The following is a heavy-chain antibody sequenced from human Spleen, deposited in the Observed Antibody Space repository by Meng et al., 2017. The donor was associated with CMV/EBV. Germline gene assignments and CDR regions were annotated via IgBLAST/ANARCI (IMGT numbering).Heavy chain of an antibody. Sequence: SETLSLTCTVSGGSISSGGYYWSWIRQHPGKGLEWIGYIYYSGSTYYNPSLKSRVTISVDTSKNQFSLKLSSVTAADTAVYYCARAGAIFGPYYFDYWGQGTLVTVSS. CDR1: GGSISSGGYY. CDR3: ARAGAIFGPYYFDY. V-gene: IGHV4-31*03. D-gene: IGHD3-3*01. CDR2: IYYSGST. J-gene: IGHJ4*02.